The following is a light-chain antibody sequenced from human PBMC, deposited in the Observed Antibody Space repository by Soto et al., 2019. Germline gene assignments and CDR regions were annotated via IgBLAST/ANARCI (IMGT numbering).Light chain of an antibody. CDR1: QSVSSSY. Sequence: IVLTQSPGTLSLSPGERATLSCRASQSVSSSYLAWYQQKPGQAPRLLIYGASGRATGIPDRFSGSGSGTDFTLTISRLEPEDFAVYYCQQYGSSSLTFGGGTKVEIK. J-gene: IGKJ4*01. V-gene: IGKV3-20*01. CDR3: QQYGSSSLT. CDR2: GAS.